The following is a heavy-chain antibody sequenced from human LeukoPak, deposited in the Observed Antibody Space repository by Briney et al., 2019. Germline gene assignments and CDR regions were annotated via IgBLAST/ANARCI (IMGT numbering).Heavy chain of an antibody. J-gene: IGHJ3*02. D-gene: IGHD1-26*01. CDR3: AGQMLLDAFDI. V-gene: IGHV4-34*01. CDR2: INHSGST. CDR1: GGSFSGYY. Sequence: SETLSLTCAVYGGSFSGYYWSWIRQPPGKGLEWIGEINHSGSTNYNLSLKSRVTISVDTSKNQFSLKLSSVTAADTAVYYCAGQMLLDAFDIWGQGTMVTVSS.